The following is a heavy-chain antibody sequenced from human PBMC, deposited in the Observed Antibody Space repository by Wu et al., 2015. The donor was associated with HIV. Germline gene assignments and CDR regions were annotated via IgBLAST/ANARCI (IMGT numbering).Heavy chain of an antibody. V-gene: IGHV1-69*11. CDR1: GGTFSSYA. J-gene: IGHJ4*02. CDR2: VIPSLGTS. CDR3: ARGHYYDTSSSPLY. Sequence: QLVQSGAEVKKPGSSVKVSCKASGGTFSSYAISWVREAPGQGLEWMARVIPSLGTSAYAQRFQGRVTITADESTSTAYMEMTSLRSEDTGLYYCARGHYYDTSSSPLYWGQGTPVTVSS. D-gene: IGHD3-16*01.